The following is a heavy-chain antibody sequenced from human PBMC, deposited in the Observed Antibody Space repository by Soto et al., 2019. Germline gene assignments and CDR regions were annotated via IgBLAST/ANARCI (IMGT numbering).Heavy chain of an antibody. V-gene: IGHV4-4*07. CDR1: GASMNSYH. CDR2: IHSSGST. CDR3: ARDQGVAAAGITWFDP. D-gene: IGHD6-13*01. J-gene: IGHJ5*02. Sequence: PSETLSLTCTVSGASMNSYHWSWIRQPAGKGLEWIGHIHSSGSTNYNPSLKSRVTMSVDTSKNQFSLRLMSLTAADTAVYYCARDQGVAAAGITWFDPSGQGPLVTVSS.